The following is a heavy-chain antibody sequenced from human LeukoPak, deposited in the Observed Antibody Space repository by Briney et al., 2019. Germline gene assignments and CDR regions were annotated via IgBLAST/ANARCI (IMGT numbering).Heavy chain of an antibody. V-gene: IGHV4-4*02. CDR1: GGSITSPNW. CDR2: FYHSGST. CDR3: ARVVDTAPYYFDY. J-gene: IGHJ4*02. Sequence: SETLSLTCAVSGGSITSPNWWSWVRQPPGKGLQWIGEFYHSGSTSYNPSLKGRVTIAVDKSRNQFSLKLTSVIAADTAVYYCARVVDTAPYYFDYWGQGTLVTVSS. D-gene: IGHD5-18*01.